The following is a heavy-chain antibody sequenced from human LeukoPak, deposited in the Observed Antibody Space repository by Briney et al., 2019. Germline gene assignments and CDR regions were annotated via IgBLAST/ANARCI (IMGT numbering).Heavy chain of an antibody. CDR2: IKSKTDGGTT. CDR1: GFTFSNAW. V-gene: IGHV3-15*01. D-gene: IGHD3-22*01. J-gene: IGHJ4*02. Sequence: PGGSLRLSCAASGFTFSNAWMSWVRQAPGKGLEWVGRIKSKTDGGTTDYAAPVKGRFTISRDDSKNTLYLQMNSLRAEDTAVYYCAKVRSRYYDSSGYAREFDYWGQGTLVTVSS. CDR3: AKVRSRYYDSSGYAREFDY.